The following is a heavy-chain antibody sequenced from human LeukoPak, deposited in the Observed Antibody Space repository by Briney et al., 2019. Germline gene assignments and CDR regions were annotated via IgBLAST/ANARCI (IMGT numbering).Heavy chain of an antibody. CDR2: ISVYNGHT. CDR3: ARFCSGGGCYHNWFDP. Sequence: ASVKVSCKASGYTFTSYGISWVRQAPGQRLEWMGWISVYNGHTNYAQKFQDRVTMTTDTATNTAYMELRSLRSDDTAVYHCARFCSGGGCYHNWFDPWGQGTLVTVSS. V-gene: IGHV1-18*01. D-gene: IGHD2-15*01. J-gene: IGHJ5*02. CDR1: GYTFTSYG.